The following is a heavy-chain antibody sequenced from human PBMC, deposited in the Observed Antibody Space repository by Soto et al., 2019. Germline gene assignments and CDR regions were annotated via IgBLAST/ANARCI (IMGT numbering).Heavy chain of an antibody. J-gene: IGHJ4*02. D-gene: IGHD3-3*01. Sequence: SETLSLTCTVSGGSTSNYYWSWIRQPPGKGLEWIGRIYPSGSPNYNPSLKSRVTMSVDTSNNQFSLKLKLTSVTAADAAVYYCARHDFWGGRTHDYWGQGILVTVSS. V-gene: IGHV4-4*07. CDR2: IYPSGSP. CDR3: ARHDFWGGRTHDY. CDR1: GGSTSNYY.